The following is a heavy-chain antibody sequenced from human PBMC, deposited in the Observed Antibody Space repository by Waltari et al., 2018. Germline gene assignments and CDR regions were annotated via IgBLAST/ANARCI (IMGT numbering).Heavy chain of an antibody. Sequence: QVQLVQSGAEVKRPGASVTASCKPSGYTFTTYNIHWVRQAPGRGLEWVGIMSPSYGNVNYAQKFRGRLTVTRDTSTSTVYMELYSLRSEDTAVYYCAGERAGTYYFEFWGQGTLVTVSS. V-gene: IGHV1-46*01. CDR1: GYTFTTYN. CDR3: AGERAGTYYFEF. J-gene: IGHJ4*02. CDR2: MSPSYGNV.